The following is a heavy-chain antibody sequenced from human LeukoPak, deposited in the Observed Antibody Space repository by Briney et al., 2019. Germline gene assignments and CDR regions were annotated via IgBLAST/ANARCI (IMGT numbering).Heavy chain of an antibody. D-gene: IGHD1-1*01. V-gene: IGHV4-4*07. CDR1: GDSISSFY. CDR2: IYSSGST. CDR3: ARVEGTAGVIDY. Sequence: SETLSLTCTVSGDSISSFYWSWIRQPAGKGLEWIGRIYSSGSTNYNPSLESRVTMSVDTSKNQLSLKLSSVTAADTAVCYCARVEGTAGVIDYWGQGTLVTVSS. J-gene: IGHJ4*02.